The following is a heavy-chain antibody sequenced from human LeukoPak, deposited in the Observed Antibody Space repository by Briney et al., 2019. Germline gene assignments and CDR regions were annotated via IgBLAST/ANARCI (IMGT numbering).Heavy chain of an antibody. J-gene: IGHJ5*02. V-gene: IGHV4-4*09. CDR2: IYTSGST. CDR1: GGSISSYY. CDR3: ARVVPAARDGDWFDP. D-gene: IGHD2-2*01. Sequence: SETLPLTCTVSGGSISSYYWSWIRQPPGKGLEWIGYIYTSGSTNYNPSLKSRVTISVDTSKNQFSLKLSSVTAADTAVYYCARVVPAARDGDWFDPWGQGTLVTVSS.